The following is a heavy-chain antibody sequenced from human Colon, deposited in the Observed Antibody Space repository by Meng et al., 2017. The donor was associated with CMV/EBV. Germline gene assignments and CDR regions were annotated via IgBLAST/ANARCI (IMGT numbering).Heavy chain of an antibody. Sequence: GESLKISCAASGFTFSSYAMSWVRQAPGKGLEWVSAISGSGGSTYYADSVKGRFTISRDNSKNTLYLQMNSLRAEDTAVYYCAKTLDYDNSGWYRTYYYYYGMDVWGQGTTVTVSS. V-gene: IGHV3-23*01. CDR3: AKTLDYDNSGWYRTYYYYYGMDV. CDR2: ISGSGGST. CDR1: GFTFSSYA. D-gene: IGHD6-19*01. J-gene: IGHJ6*02.